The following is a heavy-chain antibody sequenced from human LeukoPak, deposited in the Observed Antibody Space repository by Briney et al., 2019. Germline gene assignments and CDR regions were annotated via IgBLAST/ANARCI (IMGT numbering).Heavy chain of an antibody. D-gene: IGHD2-2*01. CDR3: ARVGYCSTTSCYWRAFDY. CDR2: INQDGSEQ. J-gene: IGHJ4*02. CDR1: GFTFSSYA. Sequence: PGRSLRLSCAASGFTFSSYAMHWVRQAPGKGLEWVANINQDGSEQYYVDSVKGRFTISRDNTKNSLYLQMNSLRAEDTAVYYCARVGYCSTTSCYWRAFDYWGQGTLVTVSS. V-gene: IGHV3-7*01.